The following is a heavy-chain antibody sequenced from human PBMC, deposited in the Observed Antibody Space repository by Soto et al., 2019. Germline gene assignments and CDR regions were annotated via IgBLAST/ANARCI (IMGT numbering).Heavy chain of an antibody. CDR2: MNPNSGNT. CDR3: ARGHVEGLHNYYYYGMDV. V-gene: IGHV1-8*01. Sequence: GASVKVSFKASGYTFTSYDINWVRQATGQGLEWMGWMNPNSGNTGYAQKFQGRVTMTRNTSISTAYMELSSLRSEDTAVYYCARGHVEGLHNYYYYGMDVWGQGTTVTVSS. CDR1: GYTFTSYD. J-gene: IGHJ6*02. D-gene: IGHD4-4*01.